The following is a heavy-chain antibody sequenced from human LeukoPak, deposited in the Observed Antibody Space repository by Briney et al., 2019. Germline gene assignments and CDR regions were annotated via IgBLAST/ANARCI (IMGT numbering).Heavy chain of an antibody. CDR1: GFTFSSYG. J-gene: IGHJ4*02. CDR2: ISGSGGST. Sequence: PVGSLRLSCAASGFTFSSYGMSWVRQAPGKGLEWVSAISGSGGSTYYADSVKGRFTISRDNSKNTLYLQMNSLRAEDTAVYYCAKALAHYDSSGYYPGYFDYWGQGTLVTVSS. CDR3: AKALAHYDSSGYYPGYFDY. D-gene: IGHD3-22*01. V-gene: IGHV3-23*01.